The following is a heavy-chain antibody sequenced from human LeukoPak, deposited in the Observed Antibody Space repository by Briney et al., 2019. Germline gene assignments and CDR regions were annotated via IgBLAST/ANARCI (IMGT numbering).Heavy chain of an antibody. CDR2: ISSSSSTI. V-gene: IGHV3-48*04. CDR3: ARDLRGSNPPLDY. CDR1: GFTFSSYS. J-gene: IGHJ4*02. D-gene: IGHD1-26*01. Sequence: PGGSLRLSCAASGFTFSSYSMNWVRQAPGKGLEWVSYISSSSSTIYYADSVKGRFTISRDNAKNSLYLQMNSLRAEDTAVYYCARDLRGSNPPLDYWGQGTLVTVSS.